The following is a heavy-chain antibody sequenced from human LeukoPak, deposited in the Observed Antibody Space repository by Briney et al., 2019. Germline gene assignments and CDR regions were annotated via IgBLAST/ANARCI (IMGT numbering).Heavy chain of an antibody. V-gene: IGHV1-2*02. J-gene: IGHJ4*02. CDR1: GYTFTSYG. Sequence: ASVKVSCKASGYTFTSYGISWVRQAPGQGLEWMGWINPNSGGTNYAQKFQGRVTMTRDTSISTAYMELSRLRSDDTAVYYCAREMYNYYDSSGYTQYLDYWGQGTLVTVSS. CDR2: INPNSGGT. CDR3: AREMYNYYDSSGYTQYLDY. D-gene: IGHD3-22*01.